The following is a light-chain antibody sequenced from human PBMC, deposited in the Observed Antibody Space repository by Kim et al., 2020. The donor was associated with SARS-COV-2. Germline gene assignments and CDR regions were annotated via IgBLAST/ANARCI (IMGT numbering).Light chain of an antibody. Sequence: QSALTQPRSVSGSPGQSVTISCTGTSSDVGGYNYVSWYQQHPGKATKLMIYDVSKRPSGVPDRFSGSKSGNTASLTISGLQAEDEADYYCCSYAGSYTFVVFGGGTQLTVL. CDR3: CSYAGSYTFVV. CDR2: DVS. V-gene: IGLV2-11*01. CDR1: SSDVGGYNY. J-gene: IGLJ2*01.